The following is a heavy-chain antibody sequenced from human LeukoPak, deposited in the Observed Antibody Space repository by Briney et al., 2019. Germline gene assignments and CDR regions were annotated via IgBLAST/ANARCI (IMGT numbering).Heavy chain of an antibody. CDR3: ARDSSGWPYYYYYMDV. J-gene: IGHJ6*03. V-gene: IGHV4-39*07. Sequence: PSETLSLTCTVSGGSISSSSYYWGWIRQPPGKGLEWIGSIYYSGSTYYNPSLKSRVTISVDTSKNQVSLKLSSVTAADTAVYYCARDSSGWPYYYYYMDVWGKGTTVTVSS. D-gene: IGHD6-19*01. CDR2: IYYSGST. CDR1: GGSISSSSYY.